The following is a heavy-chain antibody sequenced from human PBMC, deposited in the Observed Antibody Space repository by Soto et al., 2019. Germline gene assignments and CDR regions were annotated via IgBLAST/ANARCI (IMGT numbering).Heavy chain of an antibody. J-gene: IGHJ4*02. V-gene: IGHV4-31*03. CDR3: ARAGQLLSLFDY. CDR1: GGSISSGGYY. Sequence: QVQLQESGPGLVKPSQTLSLTCTVSGGSISSGGYYWSWIRQHPGKGLEWIGYIYYSGSTYYNPSLKSRXXIXVVXSKNQFSLKLSSVTAADTAVYYCARAGQLLSLFDYWGQGTLVTVSS. D-gene: IGHD2-2*01. CDR2: IYYSGST.